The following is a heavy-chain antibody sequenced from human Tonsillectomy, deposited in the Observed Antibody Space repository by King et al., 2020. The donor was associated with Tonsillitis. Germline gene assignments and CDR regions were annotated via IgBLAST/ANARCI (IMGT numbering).Heavy chain of an antibody. V-gene: IGHV5-51*03. Sequence: VQLVQSGAEVKKPGESLKIFCKGSGYSFTNYWIAWVRQVPGKGLEVMGIIYPRDSDTSDSPSFQAQVTIPAHKSIATAHLQWSSLKASDTAMYYCARLGVDIVMVPAAPASDAFDIWGQGTMVTVSS. D-gene: IGHD2-2*03. J-gene: IGHJ3*02. CDR3: ARLGVDIVMVPAAPASDAFDI. CDR2: IYPRDSDT. CDR1: GYSFTNYW.